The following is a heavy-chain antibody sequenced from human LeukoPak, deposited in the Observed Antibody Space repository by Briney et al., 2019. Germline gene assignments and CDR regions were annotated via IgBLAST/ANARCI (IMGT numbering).Heavy chain of an antibody. V-gene: IGHV3-15*01. J-gene: IGHJ4*02. CDR1: GFTFSNAW. CDR2: IKSKTDGGTT. Sequence: GGSLGLPCAASGFTFSNAWMSWVRQAPGKGLEWVGRIKSKTDGGTTDYAAPVKGRFTISRDDSKNTLYLQMNSLKTEDTAVYYCTSQRMIITMIVVVKDYWGQGTLVTVSS. D-gene: IGHD3-22*01. CDR3: TSQRMIITMIVVVKDY.